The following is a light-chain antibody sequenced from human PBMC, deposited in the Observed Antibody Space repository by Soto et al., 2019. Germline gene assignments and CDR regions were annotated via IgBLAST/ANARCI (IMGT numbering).Light chain of an antibody. Sequence: IVMTQSPATLSVSPGDRVTLSCRASQSVSSDLAWYQQRPGQAPRLLIYGASTRATGIPARFSGTGSGTEFTLTISSLQSEDFAIYYCQKYDRAPSTFGPGTKVDIK. V-gene: IGKV3-15*01. CDR2: GAS. J-gene: IGKJ3*01. CDR3: QKYDRAPST. CDR1: QSVSSD.